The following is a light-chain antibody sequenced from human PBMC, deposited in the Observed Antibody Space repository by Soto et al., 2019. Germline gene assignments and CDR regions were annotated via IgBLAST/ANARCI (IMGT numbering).Light chain of an antibody. V-gene: IGKV1-5*01. CDR2: DAS. CDR3: QQYNSYSPEWT. Sequence: DIQMTQSPSTLSASVGDRVTITCRASQSISSWLAWYQQKPGKAPKLLIYDASSLESGVPSRFSGSGSGTEFTLTISSLQADDFATYYCQQYNSYSPEWTFGQGTKVEIK. CDR1: QSISSW. J-gene: IGKJ1*01.